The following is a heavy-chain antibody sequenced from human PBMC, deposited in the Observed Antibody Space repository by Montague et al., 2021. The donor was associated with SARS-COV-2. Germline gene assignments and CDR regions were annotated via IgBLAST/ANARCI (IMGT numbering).Heavy chain of an antibody. Sequence: CAISGDSVASNSAAWNGIRQSPSRGLEWLGGTYYRSKWYNDYAASVKSRITINPDTSKNQFSLQLNSVTPEDTAVYNCARDTRIQLWFDRDYYYGMDVWGQGTTVTVSS. D-gene: IGHD5-18*01. CDR2: TYYRSKWYN. V-gene: IGHV6-1*01. CDR3: ARDTRIQLWFDRDYYYGMDV. J-gene: IGHJ6*02. CDR1: GDSVASNSAA.